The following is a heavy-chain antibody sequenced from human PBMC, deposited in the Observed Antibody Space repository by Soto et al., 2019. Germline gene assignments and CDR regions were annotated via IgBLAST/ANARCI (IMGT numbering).Heavy chain of an antibody. D-gene: IGHD6-13*01. CDR2: IHYSGST. J-gene: IGHJ4*02. Sequence: VQLQESGPGLVKPSETLSLTCTVSGGSISGYYWSWIRQSPGKGLEWIGYIHYSGSTNYNPSLTRRVTISIEPSKDQLSLKLSSVTAADTAVYYCARGSAAGTKSPFDYWGQGTLVTVSS. CDR1: GGSISGYY. V-gene: IGHV4-59*01. CDR3: ARGSAAGTKSPFDY.